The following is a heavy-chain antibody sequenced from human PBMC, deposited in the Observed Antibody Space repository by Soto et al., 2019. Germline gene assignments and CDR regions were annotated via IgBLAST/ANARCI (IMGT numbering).Heavy chain of an antibody. CDR1: GGSISSRESY. CDR3: ARHWGRGAAGTCYN. V-gene: IGHV4-39*01. D-gene: IGHD6-13*01. CDR2: IYYSGST. J-gene: IGHJ4*02. Sequence: ETLSLTCSVSGGSISSRESYWAWIRQPPGKGLEWIGTIYYSGSTYYNPSLKSRVTISVDTSNNLFSLKLTSVTAADTAVYYCARHWGRGAAGTCYNWGQGTLVTVSS.